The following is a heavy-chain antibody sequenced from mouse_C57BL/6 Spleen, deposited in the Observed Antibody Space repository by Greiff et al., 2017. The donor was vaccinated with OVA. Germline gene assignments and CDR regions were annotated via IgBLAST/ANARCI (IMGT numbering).Heavy chain of an antibody. CDR2: ISSGSSTI. CDR3: ARGNHYAMDY. Sequence: EVHLVESGGGLVKPGGSLKLSCAASGFTFSDYGMHWVRQAPEKGLEWVAYISSGSSTIYYADTVKGRFTISRDNAKNTLFLQMTSLRSEDTAMYYCARGNHYAMDYWGQGTSVTVSS. J-gene: IGHJ4*01. V-gene: IGHV5-17*01. D-gene: IGHD2-1*01. CDR1: GFTFSDYG.